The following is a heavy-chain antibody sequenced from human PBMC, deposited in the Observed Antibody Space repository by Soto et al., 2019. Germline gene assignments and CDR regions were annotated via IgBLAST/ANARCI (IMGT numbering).Heavy chain of an antibody. CDR3: AKNRVSHGDYVVDY. D-gene: IGHD4-17*01. J-gene: IGHJ4*02. V-gene: IGHV3-23*01. Sequence: EVQLLESGGGLVQPGGSLRLSCAASGFTFNNYAMSWGRQAPEKGLEWVSAISSSGSSTYYADSVKGRFTISRDNSKNTLYLQMNSLRAEDTAVYYCAKNRVSHGDYVVDYWGQGTLVTVSS. CDR2: ISSSGSST. CDR1: GFTFNNYA.